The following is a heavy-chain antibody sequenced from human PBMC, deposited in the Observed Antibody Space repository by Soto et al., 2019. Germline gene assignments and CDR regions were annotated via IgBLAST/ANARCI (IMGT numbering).Heavy chain of an antibody. D-gene: IGHD3-16*01. J-gene: IGHJ6*02. CDR3: AGVVWFRGMDV. V-gene: IGHV6-1*01. CDR2: TYYRSKWIH. CDR1: GDSVSSSSAA. Sequence: PSQTLSLTCDISGDSVSSSSAAWNWIRQSPSRGLEWLGRTYYRSKWIHEFTVSMESRITINPDTSKNQFSLHIYSVTPEDTAVYYCAGVVWFRGMDVWGQGTPVTVSS.